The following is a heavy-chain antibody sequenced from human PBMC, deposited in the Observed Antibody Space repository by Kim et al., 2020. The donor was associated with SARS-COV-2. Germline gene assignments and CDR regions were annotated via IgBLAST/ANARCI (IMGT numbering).Heavy chain of an antibody. D-gene: IGHD2-21*02. Sequence: GGSLRLSFAASGFTFSSYAMHWVRQAPGKGLEWVAVISYDGSNKYYADSVKGRFTISRDNSKNTLYLQMNSLRAEDTAVYYCARDMVTITLYYYYYGMDVWGQGTTVTVSS. CDR2: ISYDGSNK. V-gene: IGHV3-30*04. CDR3: ARDMVTITLYYYYYGMDV. J-gene: IGHJ6*02. CDR1: GFTFSSYA.